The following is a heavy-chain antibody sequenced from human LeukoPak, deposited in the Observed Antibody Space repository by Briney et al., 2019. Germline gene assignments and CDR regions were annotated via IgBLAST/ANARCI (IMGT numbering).Heavy chain of an antibody. CDR2: MSYSGST. V-gene: IGHV4-61*08. J-gene: IGHJ4*02. CDR1: DDSISGTVYY. CDR3: ARGSQTPDAGY. D-gene: IGHD3-10*01. Sequence: SEPLSLTCTVSDDSISGTVYYWSWIRRPPGKGLEWIGYMSYSGSTDYNPSLKSRVTISIDTSKNQFSLKLNSVTAADTAVYYCARGSQTPDAGYWGPGTVVTVSS.